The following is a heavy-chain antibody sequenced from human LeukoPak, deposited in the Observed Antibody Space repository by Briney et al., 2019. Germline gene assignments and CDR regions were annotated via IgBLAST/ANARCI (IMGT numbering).Heavy chain of an antibody. Sequence: SETLSLTCTVSGGSISSYYWSWIRQPPAKGLECIGYIYYSGSTNYNPSLKSRVTISVDTSKNQFSLKLSSVTAADTAVYYCARLWADYSNYFFDYWGQGTLVTVSS. J-gene: IGHJ4*02. CDR3: ARLWADYSNYFFDY. D-gene: IGHD4-11*01. CDR2: IYYSGST. V-gene: IGHV4-59*08. CDR1: GGSISSYY.